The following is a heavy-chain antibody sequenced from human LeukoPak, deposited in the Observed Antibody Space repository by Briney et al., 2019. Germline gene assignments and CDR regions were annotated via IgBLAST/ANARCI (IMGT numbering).Heavy chain of an antibody. D-gene: IGHD4-17*01. J-gene: IGHJ4*02. CDR2: IYHSGTI. V-gene: IGHV4-59*08. CDR3: ASFSYGVYVGFDY. Sequence: SETLSLICTVSGASMKSYYWSWIRQPPGKGLEWIGYIYHSGTINDNPSLRSRATISVDTSKNQFSLKLNSVTASDTAIYYCASFSYGVYVGFDYWARESWSPSPQ. CDR1: GASMKSYY.